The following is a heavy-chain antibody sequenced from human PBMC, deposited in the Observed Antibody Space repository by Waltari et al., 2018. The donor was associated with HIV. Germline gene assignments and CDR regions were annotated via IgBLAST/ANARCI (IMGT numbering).Heavy chain of an antibody. J-gene: IGHJ4*02. CDR1: GFIFSDHY. D-gene: IGHD1-26*01. Sequence: EVQVVESGGGLVQPGGSLRLSCAGSGFIFSDHYMDWVRQAPGKGREWIGRIRSKANGETTEDAASVGGRFTISRDDSSNSVFLHMNSLKTDDTAVYYCVVGEPGSIGDYWGQGTLVTVSS. CDR2: IRSKANGETT. CDR3: VVGEPGSIGDY. V-gene: IGHV3-72*01.